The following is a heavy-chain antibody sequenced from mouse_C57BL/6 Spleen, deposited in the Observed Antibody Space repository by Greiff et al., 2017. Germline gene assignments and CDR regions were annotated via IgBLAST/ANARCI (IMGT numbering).Heavy chain of an antibody. CDR1: GYTFTDYN. CDR3: ARWDFYYCNYMDY. CDR2: INPNNGGT. D-gene: IGHD2-1*01. V-gene: IGHV1-22*01. J-gene: IGHJ4*01. Sequence: VQLQQSGPELVKPGASVKMSCKASGYTFTDYNMHWVKQSHGKSLEWIGYINPNNGGTSYNQKFKGKATLTVNKSSSTAYMELRSLTSEDSAVYYCARWDFYYCNYMDYWGQGTSVTVSS.